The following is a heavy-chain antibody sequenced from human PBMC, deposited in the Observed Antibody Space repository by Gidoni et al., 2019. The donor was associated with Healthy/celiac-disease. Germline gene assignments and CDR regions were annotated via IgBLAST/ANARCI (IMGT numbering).Heavy chain of an antibody. V-gene: IGHV3-30-3*01. CDR3: ARDGLIAAAGTDYYYYYMDV. Sequence: QVQLVESGGGVVQPGRSLRLSCAASGFTFGSYAMHWVRQAPGKGLEVGAVISYDGSNKYYADSVKGRFTISRDNSKNTLYLQMNSLRAEDTAVYYCARDGLIAAAGTDYYYYYMDVWGKGTMVTVSS. CDR1: GFTFGSYA. CDR2: ISYDGSNK. J-gene: IGHJ6*03. D-gene: IGHD6-13*01.